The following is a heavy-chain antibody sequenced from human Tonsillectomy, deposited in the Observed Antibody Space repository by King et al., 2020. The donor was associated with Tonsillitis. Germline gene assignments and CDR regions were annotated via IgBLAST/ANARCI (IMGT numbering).Heavy chain of an antibody. CDR2: IDWDDDK. J-gene: IGHJ4*02. D-gene: IGHD3-3*01. V-gene: IGHV2-70*01. Sequence: TLKESGPALVKPTQTLTLTCTFSGFSLSTSAMCVSWIRQPPGKALEWLALIDWDDDKYYMTSLKTRLTISNDTSKNQVVLTMTNMDPVDTATYFCARITNDFWSGYADYWGQGTLVTVSS. CDR1: GFSLSTSAMC. CDR3: ARITNDFWSGYADY.